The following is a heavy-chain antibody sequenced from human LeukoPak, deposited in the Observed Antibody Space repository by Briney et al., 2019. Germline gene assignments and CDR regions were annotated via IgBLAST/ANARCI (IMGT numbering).Heavy chain of an antibody. D-gene: IGHD1-20*01. CDR1: GYTFTSYD. Sequence: GASVKVSCKASGYTFTSYDINWVRQATGQGLEWMGWMNPNSGNTGYAQKFQGRATITRNTSISTAYMELSSLRSEDTAVYYCARGYNWNYYYYMDVWGKGTTVTVSS. J-gene: IGHJ6*03. CDR2: MNPNSGNT. CDR3: ARGYNWNYYYYMDV. V-gene: IGHV1-8*03.